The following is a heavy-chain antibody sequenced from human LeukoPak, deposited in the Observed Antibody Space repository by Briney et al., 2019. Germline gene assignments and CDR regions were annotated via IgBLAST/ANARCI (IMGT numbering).Heavy chain of an antibody. Sequence: PGGSLRLSCAASGFTVSSNYMSRVRQAPGKGLEWVSVIYSGGSTYYADSVKGRFTISRDNSKNTLYLQMNSLRAEDTAVYYCARHDSSGYTGVDYWGQGTLVTVSP. V-gene: IGHV3-66*04. CDR2: IYSGGST. CDR1: GFTVSSNY. D-gene: IGHD3-22*01. CDR3: ARHDSSGYTGVDY. J-gene: IGHJ4*02.